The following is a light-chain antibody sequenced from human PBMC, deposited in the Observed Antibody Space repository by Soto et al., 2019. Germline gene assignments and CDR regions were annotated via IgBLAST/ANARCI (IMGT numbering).Light chain of an antibody. J-gene: IGLJ1*01. V-gene: IGLV2-14*01. Sequence: SVLTQPASVSGSPGQSITIPCTGTRRDVGGYNYVSWYQQYPGKSPKLLIYEVTHRPSGVSNRFSGSKSGNTASLTISGLQAEDEADYYCSSYTISNTLPFVFGTGTKVTVL. CDR2: EVT. CDR1: RRDVGGYNY. CDR3: SSYTISNTLPFV.